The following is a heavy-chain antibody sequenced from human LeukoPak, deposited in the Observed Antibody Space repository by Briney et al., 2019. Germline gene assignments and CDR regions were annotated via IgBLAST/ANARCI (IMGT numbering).Heavy chain of an antibody. Sequence: GGSLRLSCAASGFTFSSYGMHWVRQAPGKGLEWVAFIRYDGSNKYYADSVKGRFTISRDNSKNTLYLQMNSLRAEDTAVYYCAKDPSPYSGSYLPISGQGTMVTVSS. V-gene: IGHV3-30*02. CDR2: IRYDGSNK. J-gene: IGHJ3*02. D-gene: IGHD1-26*01. CDR1: GFTFSSYG. CDR3: AKDPSPYSGSYLPI.